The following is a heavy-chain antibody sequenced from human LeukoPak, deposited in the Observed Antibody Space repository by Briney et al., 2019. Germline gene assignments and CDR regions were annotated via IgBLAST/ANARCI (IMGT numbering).Heavy chain of an antibody. CDR2: IYSGGST. CDR3: ARELVAYYFDY. D-gene: IGHD2-8*02. Sequence: GGSLRLSCAASGFTVSSNYMSWVRQAPGKGLEWVSVIYSGGSTYYADSVKGGFTISRDNSKNTLYLQMNSLRAEDTAVYYCARELVAYYFDYWGQGTLVTVSS. CDR1: GFTVSSNY. V-gene: IGHV3-66*01. J-gene: IGHJ4*02.